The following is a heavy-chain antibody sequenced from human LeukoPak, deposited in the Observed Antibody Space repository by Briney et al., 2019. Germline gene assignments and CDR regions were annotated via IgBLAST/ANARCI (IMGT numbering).Heavy chain of an antibody. CDR3: AKDSGLYEGTTFDY. CDR1: GFSFSSHG. Sequence: PGGSLRLSCAASGFSFSSHGMHLVRQAPGKGLEWVAFIRYDGSKKYYADSVKGRFTISRDNSKNTLYLQMNSLRAEDTAVYYCAKDSGLYEGTTFDYWGQGTLVTVSS. J-gene: IGHJ4*02. V-gene: IGHV3-30*02. D-gene: IGHD1-7*01. CDR2: IRYDGSKK.